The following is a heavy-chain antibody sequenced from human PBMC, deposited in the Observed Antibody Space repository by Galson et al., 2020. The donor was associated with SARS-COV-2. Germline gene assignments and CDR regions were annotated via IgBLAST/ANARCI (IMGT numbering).Heavy chain of an antibody. Sequence: SETLSLTCAVYGGSFSGYYWSWIRQPPGKGLEWIGEINHSGSTNYNPSLKSRVTISVDTSKNQFSLKLSSVTAADTAVYYCARGEYSYGSDYWGQGTLGTV. V-gene: IGHV4-34*01. CDR1: GGSFSGYY. CDR2: INHSGST. CDR3: ARGEYSYGSDY. J-gene: IGHJ4*02. D-gene: IGHD5-18*01.